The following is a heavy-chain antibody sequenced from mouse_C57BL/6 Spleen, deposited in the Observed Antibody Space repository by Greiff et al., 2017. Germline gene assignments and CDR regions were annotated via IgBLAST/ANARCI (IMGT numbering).Heavy chain of an antibody. CDR1: GYTFTSYW. D-gene: IGHD1-1*01. CDR3: AREDGSSPCAY. CDR2: IDPSDSET. Sequence: QVQLQQPGAELVRPGSSVKLSCKASGYTFTSYWMHWVKQRPIQGLEWIGNIDPSDSETHYNQKFKDKATLTVDKSSSTAYMQLSSLTSEDSAVYYCAREDGSSPCAYWGQGTLVTVSA. V-gene: IGHV1-52*01. J-gene: IGHJ3*01.